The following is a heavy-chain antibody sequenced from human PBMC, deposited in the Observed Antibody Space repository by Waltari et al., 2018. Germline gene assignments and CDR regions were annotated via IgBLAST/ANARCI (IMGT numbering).Heavy chain of an antibody. CDR2: IIPIFGTA. J-gene: IGHJ3*02. CDR1: GGTFSSYA. V-gene: IGHV1-69*05. CDR3: ASRGHSSSWYSSFHDAFDI. D-gene: IGHD6-13*01. Sequence: QVQLVQSGAEVKKPGSSVKVSCKASGGTFSSYAISWVRQAPGQGLEWMGGIIPIFGTANYAKKFQGRVTITTDEARSKADMEVSSLRSEDTAVYYWASRGHSSSWYSSFHDAFDIWGQGTMVTVSS.